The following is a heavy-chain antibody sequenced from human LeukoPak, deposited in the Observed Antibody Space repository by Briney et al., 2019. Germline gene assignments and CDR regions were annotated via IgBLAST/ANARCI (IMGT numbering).Heavy chain of an antibody. D-gene: IGHD3-10*01. V-gene: IGHV1-69*13. J-gene: IGHJ5*02. CDR2: IMPIFGTA. Sequence: SVKVSCKASGGTFSSYAISWVRQAPGQGLEWMGGIMPIFGTANYAQKFQGRVTITADESTSTAYMELSSLRSEDTAVYYCARSWPALRGVIIKENWFDPWGQGTLVTVSS. CDR3: ARSWPALRGVIIKENWFDP. CDR1: GGTFSSYA.